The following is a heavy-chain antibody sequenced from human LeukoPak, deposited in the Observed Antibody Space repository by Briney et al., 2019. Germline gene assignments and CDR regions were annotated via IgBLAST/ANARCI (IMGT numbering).Heavy chain of an antibody. D-gene: IGHD3-10*01. CDR2: ISGSGGST. CDR1: GFTFSSYA. V-gene: IGHV3-23*01. Sequence: GASLRLSCAASGFTFSSYAMSWVCQAPAKGLEWVSAISGSGGSTYYADSVKGRFTISRDNSKNTLYLQMNSLRAEVTAVYYCAKESTEFLPDYWGKATLVTVSS. CDR3: AKESTEFLPDY. J-gene: IGHJ4*02.